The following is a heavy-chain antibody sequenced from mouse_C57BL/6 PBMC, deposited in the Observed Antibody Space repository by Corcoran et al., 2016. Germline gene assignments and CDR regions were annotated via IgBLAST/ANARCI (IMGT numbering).Heavy chain of an antibody. J-gene: IGHJ2*01. Sequence: EVQLQQSGPELVKPGASVKISCKASGYTFTDYYMNWVKQSHGKSLEWSGDINPNNGGTSYNQKFKGKATLTVDKSSSTAYMELRSLTSEDSAVYYCARASFPNLCDYWGQGTTLTVSS. V-gene: IGHV1-26*01. CDR2: INPNNGGT. CDR3: ARASFPNLCDY. CDR1: GYTFTDYY.